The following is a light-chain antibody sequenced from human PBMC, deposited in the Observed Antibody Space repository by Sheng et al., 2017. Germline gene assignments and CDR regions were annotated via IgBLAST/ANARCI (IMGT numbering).Light chain of an antibody. Sequence: EIVLTQSPGTLSLSPGERATLSCRASQSVSSSYLAWYQQKPGQAPRLLIYNASRRPTGIPDRFSGSGSGTDFTLTISRLEPEDFGVYYCQHYGISPPINFGPGTRLDIK. CDR1: QSVSSSY. V-gene: IGKV3-20*01. J-gene: IGKJ5*01. CDR3: QHYGISPPIN. CDR2: NAS.